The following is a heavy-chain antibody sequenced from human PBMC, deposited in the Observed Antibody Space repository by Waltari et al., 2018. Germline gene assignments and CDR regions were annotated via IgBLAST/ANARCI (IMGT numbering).Heavy chain of an antibody. CDR3: ARLVTVTYNWFDP. V-gene: IGHV3-7*01. CDR2: RKQDGSEK. Sequence: EVQVVESGGGVVQPGGSLRLSRAASGLTFTTYGTSWVHRAPGQGLEWVANRKQDGSEKYYVESVKGRFTISRDNAKNSLYLQMNSLRAEDTAVYYCARLVTVTYNWFDPWGQGTLVTVSS. J-gene: IGHJ5*02. CDR1: GLTFTTYG. D-gene: IGHD4-17*01.